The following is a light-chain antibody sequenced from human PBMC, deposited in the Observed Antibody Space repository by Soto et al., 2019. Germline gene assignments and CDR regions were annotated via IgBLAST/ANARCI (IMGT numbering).Light chain of an antibody. Sequence: QSVLTQPPSVSGAPGQRVTISCTGSSSNIGAGYDVHWYQQLPGTAPKLLVHGNTDRPSGVPDRFSGSKSGTSASLAITGLQAEDEADYYCQSYDSSLSGGLFGGGTKLTVL. CDR1: SSNIGAGYD. J-gene: IGLJ2*01. CDR2: GNT. V-gene: IGLV1-40*01. CDR3: QSYDSSLSGGL.